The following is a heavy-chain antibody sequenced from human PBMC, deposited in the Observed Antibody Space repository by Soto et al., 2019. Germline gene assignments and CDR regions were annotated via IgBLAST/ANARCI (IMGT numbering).Heavy chain of an antibody. V-gene: IGHV1-69*13. D-gene: IGHD6-13*01. Sequence: SVKVSCKASGGTFSSYAISWVRQAPGQGLEWMGGIIPIFGTANYAQKFQGRVTITADESTSTAYMELSSLRSEDTAVYYCARGTIAAGNWFDPWGQGTLVTVSS. CDR2: IIPIFGTA. CDR1: GGTFSSYA. J-gene: IGHJ5*02. CDR3: ARGTIAAGNWFDP.